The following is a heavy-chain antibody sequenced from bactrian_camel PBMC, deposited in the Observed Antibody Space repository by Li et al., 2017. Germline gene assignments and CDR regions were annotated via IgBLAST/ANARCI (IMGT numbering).Heavy chain of an antibody. V-gene: IGHV3S53*01. J-gene: IGHJ4*01. D-gene: IGHD6*01. CDR3: AMLYPAYAVVADETNY. CDR2: IDSDGTT. CDR1: GYTRSRFC. Sequence: HVQLVESGGGSVQAGGSLRLSCAASGYTRSRFCMGWFCQAPGKQREGVAAIDSDGTTTYADDVKGRFTIAKDNAKNTLYLQLNSLKTEDTAMYYCAMLYPAYAVVADETNYWGQGTQVTVS.